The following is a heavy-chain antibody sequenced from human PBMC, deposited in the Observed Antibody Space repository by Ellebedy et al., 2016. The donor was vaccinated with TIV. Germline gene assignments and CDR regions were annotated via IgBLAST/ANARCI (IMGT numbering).Heavy chain of an antibody. CDR2: MNHYSGNT. V-gene: IGHV1-8*01. D-gene: IGHD6-13*01. CDR3: ARGHSLSSTWYFLFSRGHDRIDF. CDR1: GYTFTNYD. J-gene: IGHJ4*02. Sequence: AASVKVSCKASGYTFTNYDIIWVRQATGQGLEWMGWMNHYSGNTNYGHKFQGRVTMTRNISTSIAYMELNILRSEDTAVYFCARGHSLSSTWYFLFSRGHDRIDFWGQGTPVTVTS.